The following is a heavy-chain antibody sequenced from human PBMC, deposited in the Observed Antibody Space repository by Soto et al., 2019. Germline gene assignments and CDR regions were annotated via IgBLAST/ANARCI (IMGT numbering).Heavy chain of an antibody. CDR1: GYTLTALA. D-gene: IGHD3-16*01. Sequence: QVQLVQSGAEVKKPGASVKVSCKVSGYTLTALAIQWVRQAPGKGLEWMGGFDREDGETIYAQKFQGRVIMSEESSTDTSYMEFRSLRSEDTALYYCTTDLGDSPNRGALTWGQGTQVTVSS. CDR2: FDREDGET. V-gene: IGHV1-24*01. CDR3: TTDLGDSPNRGALT. J-gene: IGHJ5*01.